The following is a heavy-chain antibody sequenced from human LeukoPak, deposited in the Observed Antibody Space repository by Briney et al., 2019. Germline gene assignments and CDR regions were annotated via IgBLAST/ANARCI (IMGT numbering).Heavy chain of an antibody. J-gene: IGHJ4*02. CDR1: GYTLTELS. V-gene: IGHV1-24*01. CDR3: ASSSGWYRLLDY. Sequence: ASVKVSCKVSGYTLTELSMHWVRQAPGKGLEWMGGFDPEDGETIYAQKFQGRVTMTEDTSTDTAYMELSSLRSEDTAVYYCASSSGWYRLLDYWGQGTLVTVSS. CDR2: FDPEDGET. D-gene: IGHD6-19*01.